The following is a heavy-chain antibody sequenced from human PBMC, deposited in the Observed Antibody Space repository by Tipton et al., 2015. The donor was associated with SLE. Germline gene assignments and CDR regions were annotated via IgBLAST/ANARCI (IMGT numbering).Heavy chain of an antibody. CDR3: ARDSVGYFDY. Sequence: LRLSCTVSGGSISSHYWSWIRQPPGKGLEWIGYIYYSGSTNYNPSLKSRVTISVDTSKNQFSLKLSSVTAADTAVYYCARDSVGYFDYWGQGTLVTVSS. D-gene: IGHD3-16*01. CDR1: GGSISSHY. CDR2: IYYSGST. J-gene: IGHJ4*02. V-gene: IGHV4-59*11.